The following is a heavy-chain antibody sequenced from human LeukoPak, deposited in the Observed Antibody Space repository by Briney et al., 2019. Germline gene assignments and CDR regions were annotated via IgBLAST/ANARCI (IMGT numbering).Heavy chain of an antibody. CDR2: IYYSGST. V-gene: IGHV4-39*07. J-gene: IGHJ3*02. CDR1: GGTISSSSYY. D-gene: IGHD2-2*01. Sequence: PSETLSLTCTVSGGTISSSSYYWGWLRQPPGKGLEWIGSIYYSGSTYYNPSLKSRVTISVDTSKNQFSLKLSSVTAADTAVYYCARAPFQLPYSGAFDIWGQGTMVTVSS. CDR3: ARAPFQLPYSGAFDI.